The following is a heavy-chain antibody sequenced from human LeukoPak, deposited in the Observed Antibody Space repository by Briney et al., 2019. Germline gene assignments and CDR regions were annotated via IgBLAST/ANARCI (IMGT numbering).Heavy chain of an antibody. CDR3: ARDRHYDSSGYYGY. CDR2: ISSSGSTI. CDR1: GFTFSTSA. Sequence: GGSLRLSCAASGFTFSTSAMTWVRQAPGKGLEWVSYISSSGSTIYYADSVKGRFTISRDNAKNSLYLQMNSLRAEDTAVYYCARDRHYDSSGYYGYWGQGTLVTVSS. V-gene: IGHV3-48*03. D-gene: IGHD3-22*01. J-gene: IGHJ4*02.